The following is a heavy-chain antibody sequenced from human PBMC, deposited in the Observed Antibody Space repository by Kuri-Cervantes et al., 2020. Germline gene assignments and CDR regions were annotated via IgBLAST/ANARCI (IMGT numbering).Heavy chain of an antibody. Sequence: GESLKISCAASGFTFDDYGMSWVRQAPGKGLEWVSGINWNGGSTGYADSVKGRFTISRDNAKNSLYLQMNSLRAEDTAVYYCARSSKATRFWSGYPYYGMDVWGQGTTVTVSS. CDR2: INWNGGST. CDR1: GFTFDDYG. CDR3: ARSSKATRFWSGYPYYGMDV. D-gene: IGHD3-3*01. V-gene: IGHV3-20*04. J-gene: IGHJ6*02.